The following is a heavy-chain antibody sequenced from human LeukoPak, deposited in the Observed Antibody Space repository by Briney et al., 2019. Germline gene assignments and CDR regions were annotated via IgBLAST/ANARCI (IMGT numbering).Heavy chain of an antibody. CDR2: IIPIFGTA. D-gene: IGHD4-17*01. Sequence: SVKVSCKASGGTFSSYAISWVRQAPGQGLEWMGGIIPIFGTANYAQKFQGRVTITADESTSTAYMELSSLRSEDTAVYYCARSGSGEYGDYDVYWGQGTLVTVSS. V-gene: IGHV1-69*13. CDR1: GGTFSSYA. J-gene: IGHJ4*02. CDR3: ARSGSGEYGDYDVY.